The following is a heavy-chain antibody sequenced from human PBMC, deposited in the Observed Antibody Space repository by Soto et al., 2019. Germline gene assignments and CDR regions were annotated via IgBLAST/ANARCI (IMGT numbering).Heavy chain of an antibody. Sequence: QVQLVQSGAEVKKPGSSVKVSCKASGGTFSSYAISWVRQSPGQGLEWMGGIIPIFGTANYAQKFQGRVTITADESTSTAYMELRSLRSEATAVYYCARVGGPYCSSTSCYTSNWFDPWGQGTLVTVSS. J-gene: IGHJ5*02. V-gene: IGHV1-69*01. CDR3: ARVGGPYCSSTSCYTSNWFDP. CDR1: GGTFSSYA. CDR2: IIPIFGTA. D-gene: IGHD2-2*02.